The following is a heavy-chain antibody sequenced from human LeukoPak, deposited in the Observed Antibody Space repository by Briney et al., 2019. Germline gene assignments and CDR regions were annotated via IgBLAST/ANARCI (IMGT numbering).Heavy chain of an antibody. V-gene: IGHV3-9*01. CDR1: GFTFDDYA. CDR3: AKDISRGAAAGTPADY. J-gene: IGHJ4*02. Sequence: GGSLRLSCAASGFTFDDYAMHWVRQAPGKGLEWVSGISWNSGSIGYADSVKGRFTISRDNAKNSLYLQMNSLRAEDTALYYCAKDISRGAAAGTPADYWGQGTLVTVSS. CDR2: ISWNSGSI. D-gene: IGHD6-13*01.